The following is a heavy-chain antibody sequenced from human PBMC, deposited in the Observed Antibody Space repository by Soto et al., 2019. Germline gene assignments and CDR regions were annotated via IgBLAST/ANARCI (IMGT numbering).Heavy chain of an antibody. V-gene: IGHV4-30-4*08. CDR3: ARHSSGSASYSARPNDAFDS. CDR1: GGSISSGGYY. J-gene: IGHJ3*02. Sequence: RFLTGAVSGGSISSGGYYWSWIRQPPGKGLEWIGNIYSRGSTYYNPSLRSRVTISVDTSKNQFSLNLGSVTAADTAVYFCARHSSGSASYSARPNDAFDSWGQGKMITVAS. CDR2: IYSRGST. D-gene: IGHD3-10*01.